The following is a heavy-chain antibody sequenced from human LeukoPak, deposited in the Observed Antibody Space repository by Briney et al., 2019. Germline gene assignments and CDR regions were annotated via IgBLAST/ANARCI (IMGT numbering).Heavy chain of an antibody. D-gene: IGHD3-10*01. CDR1: GGSISSGGYY. CDR3: ASLGGLSVVRGVIIDY. Sequence: PSETLSLTCTVSGGSISSGGYYWRWIRQPPGKGLDWIGYIYHSGSTYYNPSLKSRVTLSVDRSKNQFSLKLSSVTAADTAVYYCASLGGLSVVRGVIIDYWGQGTLVTVSS. J-gene: IGHJ4*02. V-gene: IGHV4-30-2*01. CDR2: IYHSGST.